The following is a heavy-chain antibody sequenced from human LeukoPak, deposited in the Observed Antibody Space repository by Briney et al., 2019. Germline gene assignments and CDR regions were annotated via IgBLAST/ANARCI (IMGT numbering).Heavy chain of an antibody. CDR1: GFTFSSYS. V-gene: IGHV3-21*04. CDR3: AKSAGGSSLDIDY. Sequence: GGSLRLSCAASGFTFSSYSMNWVRQAPGKGLEWVSSISSSSSYIYYADSVKGRFTISRDNAKKSLYLQVNSLRVEDTAFYYCAKSAGGSSLDIDYWGQGTLVTVSS. J-gene: IGHJ4*02. CDR2: ISSSSSYI. D-gene: IGHD3/OR15-3a*01.